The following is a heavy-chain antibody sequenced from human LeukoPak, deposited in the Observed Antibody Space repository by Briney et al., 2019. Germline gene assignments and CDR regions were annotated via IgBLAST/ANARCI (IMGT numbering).Heavy chain of an antibody. CDR2: MNPNSGNT. CDR1: GYTFTSYD. J-gene: IGHJ4*02. CDR3: ARRTFLGWLQPHYFDY. V-gene: IGHV1-8*01. Sequence: ASVKVSCKASGYTFTSYDINWVRQATGQGLEWMGWMNPNSGNTGYAQKFQGRVTMTRNTSISTAYMELSSLRSEDTAVYYCARRTFLGWLQPHYFDYWGQGTLVTVSS. D-gene: IGHD5-24*01.